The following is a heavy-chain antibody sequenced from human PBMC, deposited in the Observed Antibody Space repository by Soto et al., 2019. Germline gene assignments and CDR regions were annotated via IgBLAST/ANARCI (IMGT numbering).Heavy chain of an antibody. CDR2: ISAAGDP. J-gene: IGHJ6*02. CDR3: ARTDRDFYGLDV. CDR1: GFTFRNYD. Sequence: EVQLVESGGGLVQPGGSLRLSCEASGFTFRNYDMHWVRQGTGKGLEWVSGISAAGDPDYADSVEGGFTISRENAQNSFFLQMNSLRVGDTAVYYCARTDRDFYGLDVWGQGTTVIVSS. V-gene: IGHV3-13*05.